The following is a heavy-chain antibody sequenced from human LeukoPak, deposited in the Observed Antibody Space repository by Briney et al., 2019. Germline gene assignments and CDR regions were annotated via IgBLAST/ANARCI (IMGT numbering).Heavy chain of an antibody. CDR2: IYYSGST. CDR3: ATAYVYGSGSYYVH. CDR1: GGSISSYY. D-gene: IGHD3-10*01. Sequence: PSETLSLTCTVSGGSISSYYWSWIRQPPGKGLEWIGYIYYSGSTNYNPSLKSRVTISVDTSKNQFSLKLSSVTAADTAVYYCATAYVYGSGSYYVHWGQGTLVTVSS. J-gene: IGHJ4*02. V-gene: IGHV4-59*01.